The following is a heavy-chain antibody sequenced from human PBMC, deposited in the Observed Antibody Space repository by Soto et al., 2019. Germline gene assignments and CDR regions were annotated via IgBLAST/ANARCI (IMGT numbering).Heavy chain of an antibody. V-gene: IGHV3-11*01. CDR1: GFTFSDYY. D-gene: IGHD2-21*02. Sequence: QVQLVESGGGVVQPGRSLRLSCAASGFTFSDYYMSWIRQAPGKGLEWVSYISSSGSTIYYADSVKGRFTISRDNAKNSLYLQMNSLRAEDTAVYYCARGIKDRLAYCGGDCYPAGYWGQGTLVTVSS. J-gene: IGHJ4*02. CDR3: ARGIKDRLAYCGGDCYPAGY. CDR2: ISSSGSTI.